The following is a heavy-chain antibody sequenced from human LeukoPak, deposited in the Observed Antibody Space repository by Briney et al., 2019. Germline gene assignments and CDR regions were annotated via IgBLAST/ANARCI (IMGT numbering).Heavy chain of an antibody. Sequence: GGSLRLSCAASGFTFSSYAMNLVRQAPGEGLEWISYISRTNTRYYADSVKGRFTISRDNAKNSLYLQVNSLRAEDTALYYCARDLDDYNLRGFDYWGQGTLVTVSS. D-gene: IGHD5-24*01. CDR1: GFTFSSYA. J-gene: IGHJ4*02. CDR2: ISRTNTR. CDR3: ARDLDDYNLRGFDY. V-gene: IGHV3-48*03.